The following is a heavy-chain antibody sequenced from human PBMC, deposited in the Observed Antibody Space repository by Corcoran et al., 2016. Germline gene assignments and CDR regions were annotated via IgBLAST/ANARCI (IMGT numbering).Heavy chain of an antibody. CDR3: ARHGSIGARQNWFDP. Sequence: EVQLVQSGAEVKKPGESLKISCKGFGYNFASYWIGWVRQMPGKGLEYMGIIYPADSDTRYSPSFQGQVTLSVDKSISTAYLQWSSLKASDTAMYYCARHGSIGARQNWFDPWGQGTLVSGSA. CDR1: GYNFASYW. CDR2: IYPADSDT. D-gene: IGHD3-10*01. V-gene: IGHV5-51*01. J-gene: IGHJ5*02.